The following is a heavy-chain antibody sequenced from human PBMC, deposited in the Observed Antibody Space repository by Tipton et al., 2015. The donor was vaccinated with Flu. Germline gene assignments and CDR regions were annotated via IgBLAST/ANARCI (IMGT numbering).Heavy chain of an antibody. V-gene: IGHV4-4*07. Sequence: LRLSCTVSGDSISNYYWGWIRQPAGKGLQWIGRIYTSGSTDYNPSLKGRVTMSVDTSRNQFSLRLSSVTAADTAVYYCARRLSSVIWSEGFDFWGQGSLVTVSS. CDR1: GDSISNYY. CDR3: ARRLSSVIWSEGFDF. J-gene: IGHJ4*02. CDR2: IYTSGST. D-gene: IGHD3-22*01.